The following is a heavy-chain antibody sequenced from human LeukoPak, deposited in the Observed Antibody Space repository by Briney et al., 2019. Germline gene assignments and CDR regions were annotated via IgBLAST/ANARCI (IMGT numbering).Heavy chain of an antibody. J-gene: IGHJ3*02. CDR1: GGSINSGDYH. D-gene: IGHD5-24*01. Sequence: SETLSLTCTVSGGSINSGDYHWSWIRLPAGKGLEWIGRIYITGSTNYNPSLKSRVTMSVDTSKNQFSLRLYSMTAADTAVYYCARGSPVEAFDIWGQGTMVTVSS. V-gene: IGHV4-61*02. CDR2: IYITGST. CDR3: ARGSPVEAFDI.